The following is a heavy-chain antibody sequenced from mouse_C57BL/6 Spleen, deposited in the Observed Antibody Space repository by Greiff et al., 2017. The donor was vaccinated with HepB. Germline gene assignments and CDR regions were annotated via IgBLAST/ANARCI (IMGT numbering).Heavy chain of an antibody. CDR1: GYTFNDYE. D-gene: IGHD1-1*01. CDR3: TRHYENY. V-gene: IGHV1-15*01. Sequence: VQLQQSGAELVRPGASVTLSCKASGYTFNDYEMHWVKQTPVHGLEWIGAIDPETGGNAYNQKFKGKAILTADKSSSTAYMELRILTSEDSAVYDCTRHYENYWGQGTTLTVSS. CDR2: IDPETGGN. J-gene: IGHJ2*01.